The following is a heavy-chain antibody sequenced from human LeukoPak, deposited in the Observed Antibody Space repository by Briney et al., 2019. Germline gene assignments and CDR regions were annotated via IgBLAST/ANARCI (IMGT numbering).Heavy chain of an antibody. CDR3: ARERGYCGSSTCFTSDAFDF. J-gene: IGHJ3*01. D-gene: IGHD2-2*02. V-gene: IGHV1-2*02. Sequence: ASVKVSCKASGYTFTAYFIHWLRQAPGQGFEWMGWINPNSGGTNYAQKFQGRVTMTRDTSITTAYMELSRLTSDDTAVYYCARERGYCGSSTCFTSDAFDFWGQGTMVTVSS. CDR2: INPNSGGT. CDR1: GYTFTAYF.